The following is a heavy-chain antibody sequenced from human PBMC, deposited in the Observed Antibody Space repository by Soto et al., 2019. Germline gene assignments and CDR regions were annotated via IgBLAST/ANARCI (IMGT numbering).Heavy chain of an antibody. V-gene: IGHV1-69*01. D-gene: IGHD3-22*01. CDR1: GYTFSSYA. J-gene: IGHJ4*02. CDR2: IIPIFGTA. CDR3: ARGNTMIERDFGY. Sequence: SLKVSCNTSGYTFSSYAIICVRQTTGQGLELIGWIIPIFGTANYAQKLQGRVTITADESTSTAYMELSSLRSEDTAVYYCARGNTMIERDFGYWGQGTLVTVSS.